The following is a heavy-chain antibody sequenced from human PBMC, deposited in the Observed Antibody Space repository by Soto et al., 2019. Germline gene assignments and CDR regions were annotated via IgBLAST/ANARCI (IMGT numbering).Heavy chain of an antibody. J-gene: IGHJ6*02. D-gene: IGHD5-18*01. Sequence: ASVKVSCKASGYTFTSYGISWVRQAPGQGLEWMGWISAYNGNTNYAQKLQGRVTMTTDTSTSTAYMKLRSLRSDDTAVYYCASHGGGYRYRPRYYYYGMDVWGQGTTVTVSS. CDR2: ISAYNGNT. V-gene: IGHV1-18*01. CDR1: GYTFTSYG. CDR3: ASHGGGYRYRPRYYYYGMDV.